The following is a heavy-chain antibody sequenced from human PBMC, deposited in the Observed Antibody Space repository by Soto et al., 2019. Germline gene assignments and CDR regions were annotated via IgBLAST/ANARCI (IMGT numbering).Heavy chain of an antibody. CDR3: AGGWSISVAGPGY. Sequence: GGSLRLSCAASEFTFSSYTMYWVRQAPGTGLEWVAGISNDGGNTCYLDSVKGRFTISRDNSKNTLYLEMNSLRVEDTAVYYCAGGWSISVAGPGYWGQGTLVTVSS. V-gene: IGHV3-30-3*01. D-gene: IGHD6-19*01. J-gene: IGHJ4*02. CDR2: ISNDGGNT. CDR1: EFTFSSYT.